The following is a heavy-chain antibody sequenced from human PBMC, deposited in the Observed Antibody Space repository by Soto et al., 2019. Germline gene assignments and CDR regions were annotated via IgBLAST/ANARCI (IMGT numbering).Heavy chain of an antibody. CDR2: INPNSGGT. V-gene: IGHV1-2*04. Sequence: GASVKVACKSSGYSFSSYDMHWVRQTPGQGLEWMGWINPNSGGTNYAQKFQGWVTMTRDTSISTAYMELSRLRSDDTAVYYCARGIAAAAARGMDVWGQGTTVTVSS. CDR3: ARGIAAAAARGMDV. D-gene: IGHD6-13*01. J-gene: IGHJ6*02. CDR1: GYSFSSYD.